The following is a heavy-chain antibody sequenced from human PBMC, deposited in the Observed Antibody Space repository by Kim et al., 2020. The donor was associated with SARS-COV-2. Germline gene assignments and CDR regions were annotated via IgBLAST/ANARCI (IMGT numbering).Heavy chain of an antibody. CDR3: ARGKSEISIIVVVFIGASYYLDF. Sequence: SETLSLTCAVDGGSFSDYSWTWIRQPPGKGLQWIGEINHSGSTNYNPSLKSRVTISLDTSKNQFSLRLKSVTAADTAVYYCARGKSEISIIVVVFIGASYYLDFWGHRNLVTVAS. CDR2: INHSGST. D-gene: IGHD2-15*01. J-gene: IGHJ4*01. CDR1: GGSFSDYS. V-gene: IGHV4-34*01.